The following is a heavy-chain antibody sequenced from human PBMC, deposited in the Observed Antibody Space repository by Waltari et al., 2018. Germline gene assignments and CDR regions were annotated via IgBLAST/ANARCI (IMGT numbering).Heavy chain of an antibody. CDR1: GFSFSTYT. V-gene: IGHV3-21*01. Sequence: EVQLVESGGGLVKPGGSLRVSCAASGFSFSTYTMNWVRKAPGKGLGWVSSIRYSSVFIYYADSVKGRVTISRDNVKNSVSLQMSSLRADDSAVYYCARVVSAAGTLYQFDYWGQGTLVTVSS. CDR2: IRYSSVFI. CDR3: ARVVSAAGTLYQFDY. J-gene: IGHJ4*02. D-gene: IGHD6-13*01.